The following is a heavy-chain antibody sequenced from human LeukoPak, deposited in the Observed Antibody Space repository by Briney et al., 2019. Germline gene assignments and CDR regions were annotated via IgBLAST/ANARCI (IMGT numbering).Heavy chain of an antibody. Sequence: GGSLRLSCAASGFTFSSYAMSWVRQAQAPGKGLEWVSTISGSGGSTYYADSVKGRFTISRGNSKSTLYLQMNSLRAEDTAVYYCAKTAMVAYYFDYWGQGTLVTVSS. D-gene: IGHD5-18*01. CDR2: ISGSGGST. V-gene: IGHV3-23*01. CDR1: GFTFSSYA. J-gene: IGHJ4*02. CDR3: AKTAMVAYYFDY.